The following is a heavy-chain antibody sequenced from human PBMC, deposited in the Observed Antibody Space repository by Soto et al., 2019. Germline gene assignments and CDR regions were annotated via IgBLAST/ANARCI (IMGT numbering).Heavy chain of an antibody. Sequence: QLQLQESGPGLVKPSETLSLTCTVSGGSISSSSYYWGWIRQPPGKGLEWIGSIYYSGSTYYNPSLKSRVTISVDTSKNQFSLKLSSVTAADTAVYYCARPYYDILTGYRPMYNWFDPWGQGTLVTVSS. CDR2: IYYSGST. CDR1: GGSISSSSYY. D-gene: IGHD3-9*01. CDR3: ARPYYDILTGYRPMYNWFDP. V-gene: IGHV4-39*01. J-gene: IGHJ5*02.